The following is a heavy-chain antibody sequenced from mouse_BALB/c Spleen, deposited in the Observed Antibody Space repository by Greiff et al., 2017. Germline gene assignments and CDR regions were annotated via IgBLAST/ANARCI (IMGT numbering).Heavy chain of an antibody. V-gene: IGHV3-8*02. CDR3: ARYSNYVPRYFDV. CDR1: GDSITSGY. D-gene: IGHD2-5*01. Sequence: EVQRVESGPSLVKPSQTLSLTCSVTGDSITSGYWNWIRKFPGNKLEYMGYISYSGSTYYNPSLKSRISITRDTSKNQYYLQLNSVTTEDTATYYCARYSNYVPRYFDVWGAGTTVTVSS. CDR2: ISYSGST. J-gene: IGHJ1*01.